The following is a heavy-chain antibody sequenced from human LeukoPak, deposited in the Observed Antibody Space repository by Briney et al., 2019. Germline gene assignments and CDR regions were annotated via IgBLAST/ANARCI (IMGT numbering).Heavy chain of an antibody. CDR2: INGDGSSA. V-gene: IGHV3-74*01. J-gene: IGHJ6*02. D-gene: IGHD1-26*01. Sequence: PGGSLRLSCAASGFTFSDYYMSWIRQAPGKGLVWVSRINGDGSSASYADSVKGRFTISRDNAKSTVYLQTNILTAEDTAVYYCARDHALRVGGMDVWGQGTTVTVSS. CDR1: GFTFSDYY. CDR3: ARDHALRVGGMDV.